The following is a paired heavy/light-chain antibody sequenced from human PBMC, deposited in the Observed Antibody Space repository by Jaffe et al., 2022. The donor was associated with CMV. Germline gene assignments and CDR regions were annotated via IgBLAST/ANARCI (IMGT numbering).Light chain of an antibody. CDR2: AAS. J-gene: IGKJ2*02. CDR3: QQYSGYPRT. CDR1: QGISSY. Sequence: DIQMTQSPSSLSASVGDRVTITCRASQGISSYLAWYQQKPGKAPKSLIYAASSLQSGVPSRFSGSGSGTDFTLTISSLQPEDFATYYCQQYSGYPRTFGQGTKLEIK. V-gene: IGKV1D-16*01.
Heavy chain of an antibody. J-gene: IGHJ4*02. D-gene: IGHD1-26*01. CDR3: AARWWSYGGPDY. V-gene: IGHV3-23*01. CDR1: GLAFSSYA. Sequence: EVQLLESGGGLVQPGGSLRLSCAGSGLAFSSYAMTWVRQAPGKGLEWVSTISGSGASTYYTDSVKGRFTISRDNSKNTLYLQMNSLRAEDTAIYYCAARWWSYGGPDYWGQGTLVTVSS. CDR2: ISGSGAST.